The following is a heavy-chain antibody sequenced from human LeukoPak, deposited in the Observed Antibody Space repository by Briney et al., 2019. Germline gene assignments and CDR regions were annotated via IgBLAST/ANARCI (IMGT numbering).Heavy chain of an antibody. CDR2: ISAYNGNT. CDR1: GYTFTSYG. D-gene: IGHD3-9*01. V-gene: IGHV1-18*01. J-gene: IGHJ6*03. CDR3: ARSHYDILTGRNYYYYMDV. Sequence: ASVKVSCKASGYTFTSYGTSWVRQAPGQGLEWMGWISAYNGNTNYAQKLQGRVTMTTDTSTSTAYMELRSLRSDDTAVYYCARSHYDILTGRNYYYYMDVWGKGTTVTVSS.